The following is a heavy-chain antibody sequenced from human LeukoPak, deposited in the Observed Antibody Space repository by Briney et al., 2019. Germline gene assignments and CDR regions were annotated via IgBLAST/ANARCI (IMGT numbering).Heavy chain of an antibody. Sequence: ASVNVSCKTSGYTFSSYDINWVRQATGQGLEWMGWMNPNSGETGFARNFQGRVTLTKNTSITTAYMELSSLRSEDTAVYYCARGDPWGFDPWGQGTLVTVSS. CDR2: MNPNSGET. CDR3: ARGDPWGFDP. D-gene: IGHD7-27*01. CDR1: GYTFSSYD. J-gene: IGHJ5*02. V-gene: IGHV1-8*01.